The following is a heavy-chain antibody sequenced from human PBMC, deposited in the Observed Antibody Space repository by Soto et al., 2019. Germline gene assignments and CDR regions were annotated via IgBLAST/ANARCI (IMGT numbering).Heavy chain of an antibody. CDR3: AGHDYSNHYYYYYGMDV. D-gene: IGHD4-4*01. CDR1: GDSFSRYW. CDR2: IYPGYSDT. Sequence: GEALKVSCKGSGDSFSRYWIGWVRQMPGKGLEWMGIIYPGYSDTRYSRSFQGKVTISADKSTSTAYLQWSSLKASDNAMYYCAGHDYSNHYYYYYGMDVWGQGTTVTVSS. V-gene: IGHV5-51*01. J-gene: IGHJ6*02.